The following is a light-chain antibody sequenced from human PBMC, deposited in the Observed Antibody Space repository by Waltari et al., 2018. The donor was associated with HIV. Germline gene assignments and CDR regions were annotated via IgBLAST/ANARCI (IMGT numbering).Light chain of an antibody. CDR1: SGHTDYA. CDR3: QTWDNGIRV. Sequence: QLALTQSPSASASLGASGKLTCTLSSGHTDYATAWHLRQPERGPRFLMNLKSDGSQGKGDGLPDRFSGSSSGAERFLTISGLQSEDEGDYYCQTWDNGIRVFGGGTKLTVL. CDR2: LKSDGSQ. J-gene: IGLJ3*02. V-gene: IGLV4-69*01.